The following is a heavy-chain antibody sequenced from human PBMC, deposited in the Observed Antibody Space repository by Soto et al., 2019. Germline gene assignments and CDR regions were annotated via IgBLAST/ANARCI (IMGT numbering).Heavy chain of an antibody. CDR2: IIPIFGTA. CDR1: GVPFSSYA. D-gene: IGHD6-19*01. V-gene: IGHV1-69*01. J-gene: IGHJ4*01. Sequence: QVQLVQSGAEVKKPGSSVKVSCKASGVPFSSYAINWVRQAPGQGLEWRGGIIPIFGTANYAQRFQGRVTITADESTSTAYMELSSLTSEDTAMYYCARGSHSPGIAVAGYYFWGQGTLVTVSS. CDR3: ARGSHSPGIAVAGYYF.